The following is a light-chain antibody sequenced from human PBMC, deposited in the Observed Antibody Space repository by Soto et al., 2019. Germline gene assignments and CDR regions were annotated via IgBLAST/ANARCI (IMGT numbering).Light chain of an antibody. J-gene: IGKJ4*01. CDR1: QDISNY. CDR2: DAS. CDR3: QQYDNLHLT. Sequence: DIQMTQSPPSLSASVGDRFTITCQASQDISNYLNWYQQKPGKAPKLLIYDASNLETGVPSRFSGSGSGTDFTFTISSLQPEDIATYYCQQYDNLHLTFGGGTKVDIK. V-gene: IGKV1-33*01.